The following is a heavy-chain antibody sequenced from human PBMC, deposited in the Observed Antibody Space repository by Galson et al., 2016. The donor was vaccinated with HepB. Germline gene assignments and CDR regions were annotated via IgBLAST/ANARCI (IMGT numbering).Heavy chain of an antibody. CDR1: GDSVSSNIDA. Sequence: CAISGDSVSSNIDAWNWIRQSPSRGLEWLGRTYYRSQWYVDYAVSVKSRINTNPDTSKNQFSLHLNSVTPEDTAVYYCARDGPATHDAFDLWGRGTLVTVSS. D-gene: IGHD3-16*01. CDR3: ARDGPATHDAFDL. CDR2: TYYRSQWYV. V-gene: IGHV6-1*01. J-gene: IGHJ2*01.